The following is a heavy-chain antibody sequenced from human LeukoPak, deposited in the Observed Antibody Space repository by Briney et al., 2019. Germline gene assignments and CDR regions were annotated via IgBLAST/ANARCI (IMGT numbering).Heavy chain of an antibody. CDR3: ARGGYYNILTGFRSRILGFDY. V-gene: IGHV3-30*02. Sequence: PGGSLRLSCAASEFTFISYWMTWVRQAPGKGLEWVAFIRFDGNNKYYADSVKGRFTISRDNSKNTLYLQMTSLRAEDTAVYYCARGGYYNILTGFRSRILGFDYWGQGTLVTVSS. D-gene: IGHD3-9*01. CDR1: EFTFISYW. J-gene: IGHJ4*02. CDR2: IRFDGNNK.